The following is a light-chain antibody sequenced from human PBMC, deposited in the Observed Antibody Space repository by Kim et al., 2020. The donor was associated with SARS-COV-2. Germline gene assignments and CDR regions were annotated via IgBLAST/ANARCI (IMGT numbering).Light chain of an antibody. J-gene: IGLJ1*01. CDR2: YDS. CDR3: QVRDSTGDQRV. Sequence: ARGKTAGITSGGNNIGSKSVHWYQQKPGQDPVLVIYYDSDRPSGIPERFSGSNSGNTAALTISRVEAGDEADYYCQVRDSTGDQRVFGSGTKVTVL. V-gene: IGLV3-21*04. CDR1: NIGSKS.